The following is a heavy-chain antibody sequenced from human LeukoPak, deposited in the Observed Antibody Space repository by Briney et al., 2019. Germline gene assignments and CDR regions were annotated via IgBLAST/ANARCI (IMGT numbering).Heavy chain of an antibody. V-gene: IGHV4-59*01. Sequence: SETLSLTCTVSGGSISNYYWSWIRRPPGKGLEWIGDIYYGGSTNYNPTLKSRVTISVDTSKNQFSLKLSSVTAADTAVYYCARESSSGWTYFDYWGQGTLVTVSS. CDR3: ARESSSGWTYFDY. CDR2: IYYGGST. J-gene: IGHJ4*02. CDR1: GGSISNYY. D-gene: IGHD6-19*01.